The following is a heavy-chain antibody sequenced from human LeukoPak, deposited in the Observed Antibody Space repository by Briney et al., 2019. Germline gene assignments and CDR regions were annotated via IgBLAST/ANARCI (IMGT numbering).Heavy chain of an antibody. CDR2: ITGSGSGA. D-gene: IGHD1-1*01. Sequence: PGGSLRLSCAASGFTFSSFAINWVRQAPGKGLEWVSVITGSGSGADYADSVKGRFTISRDNSKNTLYLQMHSLIAADTAVYYCGSGPVGTTVPWGQGTLVTVSS. CDR1: GFTFSSFA. V-gene: IGHV3-23*01. J-gene: IGHJ5*02. CDR3: GSGPVGTTVP.